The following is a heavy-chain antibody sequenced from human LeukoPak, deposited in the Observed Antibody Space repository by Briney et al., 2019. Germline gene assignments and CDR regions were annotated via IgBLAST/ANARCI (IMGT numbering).Heavy chain of an antibody. D-gene: IGHD2-2*02. CDR2: IWYDGGNK. V-gene: IGHV3-33*01. J-gene: IGHJ3*02. Sequence: PGGSLRLSCAASGFTFSSYGMHWVRQAPGKGLEWVAVIWYDGGNKYYADSVKGRFTISRDNSKNTLYLQMNSLRAEDTAVYYCAREAIHRAFDIWGQGTMVTVSS. CDR3: AREAIHRAFDI. CDR1: GFTFSSYG.